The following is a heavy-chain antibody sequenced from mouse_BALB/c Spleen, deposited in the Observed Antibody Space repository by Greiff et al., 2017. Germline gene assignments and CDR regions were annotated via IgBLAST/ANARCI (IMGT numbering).Heavy chain of an antibody. CDR3: KTITTDWFAY. CDR1: GFNIKDYY. CDR2: IDPENGDT. Sequence: DVQLQESGAELVRSGASVKLSCTASGFNIKDYYMHWVKQRPEQGLEWIGWIDPENGDTEYAPKFQGKATMTADTSSNTAYLQLSSLTSEDTAVYYCKTITTDWFAYWGQGTLVTVSA. V-gene: IGHV14-4*02. J-gene: IGHJ3*01. D-gene: IGHD2-4*01.